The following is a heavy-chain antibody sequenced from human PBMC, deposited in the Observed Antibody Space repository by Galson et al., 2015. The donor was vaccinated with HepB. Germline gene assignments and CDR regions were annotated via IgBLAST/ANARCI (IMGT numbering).Heavy chain of an antibody. J-gene: IGHJ3*01. Sequence: SVKVSCKASDYSFSSYDITWVRQAPGQGLEWMGWISTYNGDTNYAQKFRGRVTMTKDTSTITAYMELRSLRSDDTAVYYCARSSRARKDSFDVWGQGTMVTVSS. CDR1: DYSFSSYD. CDR3: ARSSRARKDSFDV. D-gene: IGHD2-15*01. V-gene: IGHV1-18*04. CDR2: ISTYNGDT.